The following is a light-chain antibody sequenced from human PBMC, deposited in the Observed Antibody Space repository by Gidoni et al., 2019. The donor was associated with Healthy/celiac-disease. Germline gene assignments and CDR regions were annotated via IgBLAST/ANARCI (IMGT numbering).Light chain of an antibody. J-gene: IGKJ2*03. CDR3: QQRSNWPPS. V-gene: IGKV3-11*01. Sequence: ATLSCRASQSVSSYLAWYQQKPGQAPRLLIYDASNRATGIPARFSGSGSGTDVTLTLSSLEPEDFAVYYCQQRSNWPPSFGQGTKLESK. CDR2: DAS. CDR1: QSVSSY.